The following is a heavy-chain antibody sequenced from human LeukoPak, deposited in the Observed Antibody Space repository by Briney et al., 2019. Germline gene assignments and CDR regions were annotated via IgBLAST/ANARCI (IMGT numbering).Heavy chain of an antibody. CDR3: ARDIGYGALDL. CDR1: GFTFRRYW. D-gene: IGHD4/OR15-4a*01. Sequence: GGSLRLSCAASGFTFRRYWMSWVRQAPGKGLEWVAIINPDGSVTRYGDFVKGRFTISRDNAENSLYLRMNSLRVEDTAVFYCARDIGYGALDLGGHGTLVTVPS. CDR2: INPDGSVT. V-gene: IGHV3-7*01. J-gene: IGHJ5*02.